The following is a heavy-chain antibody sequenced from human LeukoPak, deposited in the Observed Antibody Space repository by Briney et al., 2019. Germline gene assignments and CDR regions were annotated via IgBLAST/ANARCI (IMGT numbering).Heavy chain of an antibody. J-gene: IGHJ6*03. CDR1: GFTFDDYA. CDR2: ISWDGGSP. Sequence: GGSLRLSCAASGFTFDDYAMHWVRQAPGKGLEWVSLISWDGGSPYYADSVKGRFTISRDNRKNSLYLQMNSLRAEDTALYYCAKVARRRGYYYYYMDVWGKGTTVTVSS. D-gene: IGHD3-22*01. V-gene: IGHV3-43D*03. CDR3: AKVARRRGYYYYYMDV.